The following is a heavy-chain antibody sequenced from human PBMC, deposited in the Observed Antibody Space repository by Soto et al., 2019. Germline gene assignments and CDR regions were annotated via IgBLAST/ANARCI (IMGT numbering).Heavy chain of an antibody. Sequence: EVQLVESGGGLVQPGGSLRLSCAASGFGFGGYSMNWVRQAPGKGPEWVSYISSSGMTIYYADSVRGRFTISRDNAKNSLYVQRNSLRDEDTAVYYCARPRSGYCSGGSCYPDAFDSWGQGTMVTVSS. CDR3: ARPRSGYCSGGSCYPDAFDS. CDR1: GFGFGGYS. CDR2: ISSSGMTI. D-gene: IGHD2-15*01. V-gene: IGHV3-48*02. J-gene: IGHJ3*01.